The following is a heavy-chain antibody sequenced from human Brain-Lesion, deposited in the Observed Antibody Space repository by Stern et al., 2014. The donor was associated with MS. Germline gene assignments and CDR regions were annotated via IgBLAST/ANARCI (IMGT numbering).Heavy chain of an antibody. CDR3: ARDDTSSSWYNY. CDR2: IKQDGSEK. J-gene: IGHJ4*02. D-gene: IGHD6-13*01. Sequence: EVHLVESGGGLVQPGGSLRLSCAASGFTFNNYWMTLVRQAPGKGLEWVANIKQDGSEKFYVNSVKGRFTISRDNAKNSLYLQMNALKAEDTAVYYCARDDTSSSWYNYWGQGTLVTVSS. CDR1: GFTFNNYW. V-gene: IGHV3-7*01.